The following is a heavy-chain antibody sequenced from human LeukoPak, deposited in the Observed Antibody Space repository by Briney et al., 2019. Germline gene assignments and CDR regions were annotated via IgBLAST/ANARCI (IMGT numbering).Heavy chain of an antibody. Sequence: ASVKVSCKASGYTFTSFGISWVRQAPGQGLEWMGWISAYNGNTNYVEKLQGRLTITRNTSISTAYMELSSLRSEDTAVYYCARGLTGEPSSFDYWGQGTLVTVSS. D-gene: IGHD7-27*01. J-gene: IGHJ4*02. CDR3: ARGLTGEPSSFDY. V-gene: IGHV1-18*01. CDR1: GYTFTSFG. CDR2: ISAYNGNT.